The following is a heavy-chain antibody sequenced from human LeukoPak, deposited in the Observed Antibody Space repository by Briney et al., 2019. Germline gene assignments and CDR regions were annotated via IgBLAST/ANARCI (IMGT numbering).Heavy chain of an antibody. D-gene: IGHD2/OR15-2a*01. CDR2: INHSGST. CDR3: VINFDY. J-gene: IGHJ4*02. Sequence: SETLSLTCAVYGGSFSGYYWSWIRQPPGKGLEWIGEINHSGSTNYNPSLESRVTISVDTSKNQFSLKLSSVTAADTAVYYCVINFDYWGQGTLVTVSS. CDR1: GGSFSGYY. V-gene: IGHV4-34*01.